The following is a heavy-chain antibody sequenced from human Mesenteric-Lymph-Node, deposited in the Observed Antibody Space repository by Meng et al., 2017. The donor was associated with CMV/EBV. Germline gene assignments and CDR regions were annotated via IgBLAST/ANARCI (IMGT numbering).Heavy chain of an antibody. CDR3: ARSGKYCSSTSRYYLDAFDI. Sequence: ESLKISCAVSGFTFNDYGMSWVRQAPGKGLEWIGEINHSGSTNYNPSLKSRVTISVDTSKNQFSLKLSSVTAADTAVYYCARSGKYCSSTSRYYLDAFDIWGQGTMVTVSS. J-gene: IGHJ3*02. CDR1: GFTFNDYG. V-gene: IGHV4-34*01. CDR2: INHSGST. D-gene: IGHD2-2*01.